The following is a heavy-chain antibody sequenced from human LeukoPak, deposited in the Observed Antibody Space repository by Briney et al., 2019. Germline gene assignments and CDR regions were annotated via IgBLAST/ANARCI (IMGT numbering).Heavy chain of an antibody. CDR3: ARVGPVGAAAGYYFDY. D-gene: IGHD6-13*01. CDR2: IYHSGST. Sequence: PSETLSLTCTVSGYSIGSGYYWGWIRQPPGKGLEWIGSIYHSGSTYYNPSLKSRVTISVDTSKNQFSLKLSSVTAADTAVYYCARVGPVGAAAGYYFDYWGQGTLVTVSS. V-gene: IGHV4-38-2*02. CDR1: GYSIGSGYY. J-gene: IGHJ4*02.